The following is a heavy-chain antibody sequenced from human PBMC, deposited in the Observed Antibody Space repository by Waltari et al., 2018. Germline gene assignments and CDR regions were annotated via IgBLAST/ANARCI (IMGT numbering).Heavy chain of an antibody. V-gene: IGHV3-30-3*01. CDR2: ISYDGSNK. D-gene: IGHD2-2*01. J-gene: IGHJ5*02. Sequence: QVQLVESGGGVVQPGRSLRLSCAASGFTFSSYAMHWVRQAPGRGLEWVAVISYDGSNKYYADSVKGRFTISRDNSKNTLYLQMNSLRAEDTAVYYCARAQVVPAAKGLNWFDPWGQGTLVTVSS. CDR3: ARAQVVPAAKGLNWFDP. CDR1: GFTFSSYA.